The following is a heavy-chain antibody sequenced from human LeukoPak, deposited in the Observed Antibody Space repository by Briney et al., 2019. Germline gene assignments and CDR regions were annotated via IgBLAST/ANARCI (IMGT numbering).Heavy chain of an antibody. J-gene: IGHJ4*02. Sequence: GESLQISCQGSGYSFTSYWISWVRQMPGKGLEWMGRIDPSDSYTNYSPSFQGHVTISADKSISTAYLQWSSLKASDTAMYYCARQREEDYGEGYWGQGTLVTVSS. CDR2: IDPSDSYT. CDR3: ARQREEDYGEGY. D-gene: IGHD4-17*01. V-gene: IGHV5-10-1*01. CDR1: GYSFTSYW.